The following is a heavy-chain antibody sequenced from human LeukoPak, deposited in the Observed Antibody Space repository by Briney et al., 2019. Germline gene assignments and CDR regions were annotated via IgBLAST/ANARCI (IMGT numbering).Heavy chain of an antibody. D-gene: IGHD3-22*01. Sequence: PGGSLRLSCAASGFTFSSYAMHWVRQAPGKGLEWVAVISYDGSNKYYADSVKGRFTISRDNSKNTLYLQMNSLRAEDTAVYYCAREYYDSSGYYYSSNRDWYFDLWGRGTLVTVSS. CDR2: ISYDGSNK. CDR3: AREYYDSSGYYYSSNRDWYFDL. V-gene: IGHV3-30*01. J-gene: IGHJ2*01. CDR1: GFTFSSYA.